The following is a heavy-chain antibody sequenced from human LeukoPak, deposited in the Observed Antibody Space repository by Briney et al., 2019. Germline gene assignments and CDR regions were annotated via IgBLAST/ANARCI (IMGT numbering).Heavy chain of an antibody. Sequence: SGPALVKPTQTPTLTCTFSGFSLSTSGVCVSWIRQPPGKALEWLARIDWDDDKYYSTSLKSRLTISKDTSKNQVVLTMTNMEPVDTATYYCARIREYCSGGTCYRGSYYFDYWGQGTLVTVSS. J-gene: IGHJ4*02. CDR1: GFSLSTSGVC. D-gene: IGHD2-15*01. CDR3: ARIREYCSGGTCYRGSYYFDY. CDR2: IDWDDDK. V-gene: IGHV2-70*11.